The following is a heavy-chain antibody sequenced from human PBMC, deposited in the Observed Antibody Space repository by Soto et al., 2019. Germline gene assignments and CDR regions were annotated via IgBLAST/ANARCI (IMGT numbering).Heavy chain of an antibody. V-gene: IGHV3-30*18. D-gene: IGHD1-26*01. CDR1: GFTFNTRA. J-gene: IGHJ6*02. Sequence: GSLRLSCAASGFTFNTRAMHWVRQAPGKGLEWVAGISYDGSYKGYADAVKGRFTISRDSSDNTLCLKMNSLRAEDRAVYYCAKSSRKYYPEPRVMHVWGQEIPVTVSS. CDR3: AKSSRKYYPEPRVMHV. CDR2: ISYDGSYK.